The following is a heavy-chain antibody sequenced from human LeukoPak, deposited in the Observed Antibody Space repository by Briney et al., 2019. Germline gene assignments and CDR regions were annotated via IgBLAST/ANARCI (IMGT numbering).Heavy chain of an antibody. J-gene: IGHJ6*03. Sequence: SETLSLTCTVSGGSISSSSYYWSWTRQPAGKGLEWIGRIYASGSTNYNPSLKSRVTISVDTSKNQFSLKLSSVTAADTAVYYCARGMQNYYYYMDVWGKGTTVTVSS. CDR1: GGSISSSSYY. CDR3: ARGMQNYYYYMDV. CDR2: IYASGST. V-gene: IGHV4-61*02.